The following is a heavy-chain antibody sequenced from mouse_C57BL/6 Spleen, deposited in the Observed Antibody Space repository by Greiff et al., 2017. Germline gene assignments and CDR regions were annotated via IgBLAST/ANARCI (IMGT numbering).Heavy chain of an antibody. V-gene: IGHV7-3*01. D-gene: IGHD4-1*01. Sequence: EVMLVESGGGLVQPGGSLSLSCAASGFTFTDYYMSWVRQPPGKALEWLGFIRNKANGYTTEYSASVKGRFTISRDNSQSILYLQMNALRAEDSDTYYCARYRTGPDYFDYWGQGTTLTVAS. CDR2: IRNKANGYTT. CDR1: GFTFTDYY. CDR3: ARYRTGPDYFDY. J-gene: IGHJ2*01.